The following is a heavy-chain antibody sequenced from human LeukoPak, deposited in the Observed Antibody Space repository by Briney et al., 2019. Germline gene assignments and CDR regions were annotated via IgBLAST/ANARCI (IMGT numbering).Heavy chain of an antibody. J-gene: IGHJ4*02. D-gene: IGHD1-26*01. V-gene: IGHV1-3*01. CDR1: GYTFTTYT. Sequence: ASVTVSCKASGYTFTTYTIHWIRQAPGQGLEWMGWINAGNGNTKYSQKLQGRVTITRDTSATTAYMELSSLRSEDTAVYYCTRTEWELPFDFWGQGTLVTVSS. CDR3: TRTEWELPFDF. CDR2: INAGNGNT.